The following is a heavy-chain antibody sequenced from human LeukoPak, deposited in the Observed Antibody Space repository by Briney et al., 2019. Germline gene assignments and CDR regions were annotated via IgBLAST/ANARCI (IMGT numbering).Heavy chain of an antibody. V-gene: IGHV3-48*01. CDR3: ARVLGGDTGGFDY. J-gene: IGHJ4*02. Sequence: GGSLRLSCAASGFTFTKYEMNWVRQAPGKGLEWISYISGGNNAIYYADSVKGRFTISRDNAKNSLYLQMNSLRGEDTAVYYCARVLGGDTGGFDYWGQGTLVTVSS. CDR2: ISGGNNAI. CDR1: GFTFTKYE. D-gene: IGHD3-16*01.